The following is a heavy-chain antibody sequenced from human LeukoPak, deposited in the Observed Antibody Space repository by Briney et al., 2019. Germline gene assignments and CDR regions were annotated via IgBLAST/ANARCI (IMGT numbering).Heavy chain of an antibody. V-gene: IGHV3-30*01. J-gene: IGHJ6*03. Sequence: GSSLRLSCAASGFTLSRHVMQWVRQAPGKGLEWVAVISYDGNNRFYADSVKGRFTISRDNSRNTLYLQMNSLSGDDAAVYSCARGGIPTGPYYYFYYMDVWGKGTAVTVSS. CDR1: GFTLSRHV. D-gene: IGHD1-14*01. CDR2: ISYDGNNR. CDR3: ARGGIPTGPYYYFYYMDV.